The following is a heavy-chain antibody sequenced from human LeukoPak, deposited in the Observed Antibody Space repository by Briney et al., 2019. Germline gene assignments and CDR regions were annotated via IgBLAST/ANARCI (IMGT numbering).Heavy chain of an antibody. CDR2: IYYSGST. CDR1: GSSISSTTYY. J-gene: IGHJ6*02. Sequence: SETLSLSCTASGSSISSTTYYWGWIRQPPGKGLEWIGSIYYSGSTSYNPSLKSRVTTSVDTSKDQFSLKLSSVTAADTAVYYCARHPWDYYAMDVWGQGTTVIVSS. CDR3: ARHPWDYYAMDV. V-gene: IGHV4-39*01. D-gene: IGHD1-26*01.